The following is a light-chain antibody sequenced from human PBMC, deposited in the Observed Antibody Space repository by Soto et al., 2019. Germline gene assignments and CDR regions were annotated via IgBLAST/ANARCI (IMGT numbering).Light chain of an antibody. CDR2: DVS. Sequence: QSALTQPASVSGSPGQSITISCTGTSNDVGDDNFVSWYQQHPGKAPKVIIYDVSNRPSGVFNRFSGAKSGNTASLTISGLQAEDEADYYCSSLTSSSLDVFGTGTKLTVL. CDR3: SSLTSSSLDV. CDR1: SNDVGDDNF. V-gene: IGLV2-14*03. J-gene: IGLJ1*01.